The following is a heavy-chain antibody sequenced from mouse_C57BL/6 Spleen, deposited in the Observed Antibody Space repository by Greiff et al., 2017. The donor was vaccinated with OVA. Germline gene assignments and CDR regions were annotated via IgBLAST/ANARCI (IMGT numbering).Heavy chain of an antibody. D-gene: IGHD4-1*02. CDR1: GYTFTSYT. CDR3: ARDNSNYYAMDD. V-gene: IGHV1-4*01. Sequence: QVQLQQSGADLARPGASVKLSCKASGYTFTSYTMHWVQQRPGQGLEWIGYINPSSGYTKYNHKFKDKATLTADKASSTAYMQLSSLTSEDSAVYCGARDNSNYYAMDDWGKGTSVTVSS. J-gene: IGHJ4*01. CDR2: INPSSGYT.